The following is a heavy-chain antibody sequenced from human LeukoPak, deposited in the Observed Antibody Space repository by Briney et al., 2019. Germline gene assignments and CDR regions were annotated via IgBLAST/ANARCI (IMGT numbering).Heavy chain of an antibody. J-gene: IGHJ5*02. D-gene: IGHD5-18*01. CDR3: AKGRQGIQLWSNWFDP. CDR2: IRYDGSNK. V-gene: IGHV3-30*02. CDR1: GSTFSSYG. Sequence: GGSLRLSCAASGSTFSSYGMHWVRQAPGKGLEWVAFIRYDGSNKYYADSVKGRFTLSRDNSKNTLYLQMNSLRAEDTAVYYCAKGRQGIQLWSNWFDPWGQGTLVTVSS.